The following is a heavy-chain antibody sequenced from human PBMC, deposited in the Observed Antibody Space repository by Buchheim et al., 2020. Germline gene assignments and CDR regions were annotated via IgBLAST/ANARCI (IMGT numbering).Heavy chain of an antibody. CDR2: IYRSGST. CDR1: GGSISSSNW. D-gene: IGHD3-22*01. CDR3: ARDYYDSSGYGLGANWCDP. Sequence: QVQLQESGPGLVKPSGTLSLTCAVSGGSISSSNWWSWVRQPPGKGLEWIGEIYRSGSTNYNSSLTSRVTTSVDKAQNQISLKLSSVTAADTAVYYCARDYYDSSGYGLGANWCDPWGQGTL. V-gene: IGHV4-4*02. J-gene: IGHJ5*02.